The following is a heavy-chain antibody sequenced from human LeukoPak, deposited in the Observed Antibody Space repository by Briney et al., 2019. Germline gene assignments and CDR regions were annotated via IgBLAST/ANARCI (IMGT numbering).Heavy chain of an antibody. CDR3: AELGITMIGGV. V-gene: IGHV3-48*04. Sequence: PGGSLRLSCAASGFTFSSYWMTWVRQAPGKGLEWVSYISSSGSTIYYADSVKGRFTISRDNAKNSLYLQMNSLRAEDTAVYYCAELGITMIGGVWGKGTTVTISS. D-gene: IGHD3-10*02. CDR1: GFTFSSYW. CDR2: ISSSGSTI. J-gene: IGHJ6*04.